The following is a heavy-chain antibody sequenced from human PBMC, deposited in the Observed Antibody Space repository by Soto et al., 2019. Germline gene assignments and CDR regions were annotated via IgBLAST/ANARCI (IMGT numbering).Heavy chain of an antibody. CDR1: GYTFNTYF. V-gene: IGHV1-18*01. CDR2: ISPHNGNT. CDR3: ARDTSNSFDY. D-gene: IGHD2-2*01. Sequence: HVQLVQSGGELKKPGASVKVSCNTSGYTFNTYFITWVRQAPGQGLEWMGWISPHNGNTNYAEKFQCRVTMPTDTITKTAYMELRNLRFDDTAVYYCARDTSNSFDYWGQGTLVTVSS. J-gene: IGHJ4*02.